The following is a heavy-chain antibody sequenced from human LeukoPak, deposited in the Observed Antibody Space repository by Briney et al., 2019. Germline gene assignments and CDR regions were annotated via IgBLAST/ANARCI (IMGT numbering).Heavy chain of an antibody. D-gene: IGHD3-10*01. CDR2: IYYSGST. V-gene: IGHV4-59*01. J-gene: IGHJ4*02. CDR1: GGSITGSY. Sequence: SETLSLTCTVSGGSITGSYWSWLRQPPGKGLEYIGYIYYSGSTNYNPSLKSRVTISVDTSKNQFSLKLTSVTAADTAVYYCATAGAISGGHNYFDSWGQGTLVTVSS. CDR3: ATAGAISGGHNYFDS.